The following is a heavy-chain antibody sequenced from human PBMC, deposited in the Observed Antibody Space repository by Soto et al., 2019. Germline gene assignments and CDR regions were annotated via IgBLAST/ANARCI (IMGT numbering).Heavy chain of an antibody. CDR2: INHSGST. Sequence: QVQLQQWGAGLLKPSETLSLTCAVYGGSFSGYYWSWIRQPPGKGLEWIGEINHSGSTNYNPSLKSRVSISVDTSKNQFSLKLSSVTAADTAVYYCARGRGVGAGWFGYWGQGTLVTVSS. CDR3: ARGRGVGAGWFGY. D-gene: IGHD1-26*01. CDR1: GGSFSGYY. V-gene: IGHV4-34*01. J-gene: IGHJ4*02.